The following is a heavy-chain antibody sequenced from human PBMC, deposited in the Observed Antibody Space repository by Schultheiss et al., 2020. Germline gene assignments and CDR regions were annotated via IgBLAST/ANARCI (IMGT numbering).Heavy chain of an antibody. CDR3: ARDASTTKHYYGMDV. CDR2: ITGGSSYI. Sequence: GGSLRLSCAASGFTFNKYNMGWFRQAPGKGLEWVASITGGSSYIYYADSVKGRFTISRDNARNSLFLQMKDLRVGDTAIYFCARDASTTKHYYGMDVWGQGTSVTVSS. V-gene: IGHV3-21*06. CDR1: GFTFNKYN. D-gene: IGHD1-14*01. J-gene: IGHJ6*02.